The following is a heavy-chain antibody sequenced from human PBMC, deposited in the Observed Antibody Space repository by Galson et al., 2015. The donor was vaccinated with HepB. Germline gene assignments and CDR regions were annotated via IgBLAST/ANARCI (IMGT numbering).Heavy chain of an antibody. Sequence: SETLSLTCTVSGGFISKYYWTWIRQPPGKGLEWIGYIYYSGSTNYNSFLKSRVTMSVDTSKNQFSLKLNSVTAADTAVYYCARLESTSRLIYYYYYMDVWGKGTTVTVSS. V-gene: IGHV4-59*01. CDR1: GGFISKYY. CDR2: IYYSGST. D-gene: IGHD2-2*01. CDR3: ARLESTSRLIYYYYYMDV. J-gene: IGHJ6*03.